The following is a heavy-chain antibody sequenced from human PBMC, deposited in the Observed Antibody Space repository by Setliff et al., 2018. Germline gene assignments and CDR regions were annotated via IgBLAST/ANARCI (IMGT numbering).Heavy chain of an antibody. D-gene: IGHD2-21*01. Sequence: SETLSLTCVVYGGSFSGYQRSWIRQPPGKGLEWIGEINHSGSTNYNPSLKSRVSISVEKSKNQFSLKLTSVTAADTAVYYCARAQVVFAISAPVWYFEVWGRGTQVTVSS. CDR3: ARAQVVFAISAPVWYFEV. J-gene: IGHJ2*01. CDR1: GGSFSGYQ. V-gene: IGHV4-34*01. CDR2: INHSGST.